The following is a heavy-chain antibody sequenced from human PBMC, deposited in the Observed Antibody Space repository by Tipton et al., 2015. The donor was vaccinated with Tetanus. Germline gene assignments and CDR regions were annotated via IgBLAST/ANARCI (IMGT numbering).Heavy chain of an antibody. CDR2: IYYSGST. V-gene: IGHV4-59*01. Sequence: TLSLTCTVSGGSMTNLYLNWIRQSPGKGLEWIGYIYYSGSTDYNPSFKSRVTISVDTPRNQFSLKLSSVTAADTAVYYCARIRQVGKPGPFFDYWGQGTLVTVSS. CDR1: GGSMTNLY. D-gene: IGHD7-27*01. J-gene: IGHJ4*02. CDR3: ARIRQVGKPGPFFDY.